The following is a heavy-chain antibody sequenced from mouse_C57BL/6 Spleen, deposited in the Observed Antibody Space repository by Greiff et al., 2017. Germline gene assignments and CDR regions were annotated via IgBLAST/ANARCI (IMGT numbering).Heavy chain of an antibody. CDR2: SDPSDSET. V-gene: IGHV1-52*01. D-gene: IGHD2-5*01. J-gene: IGHJ4*01. CDR3: ARGSNYDYYAMDY. CDR1: GYTFTSYW. Sequence: VQLQQPGAELVRPGSSVKLSCKASGYTFTSYWMHWVKQRPIQGLEWIGNSDPSDSETHYNQKFKDKATLTVDKSSSTAYMQLSSLTSEDSAVYYCARGSNYDYYAMDYWGQGTSVTVSS.